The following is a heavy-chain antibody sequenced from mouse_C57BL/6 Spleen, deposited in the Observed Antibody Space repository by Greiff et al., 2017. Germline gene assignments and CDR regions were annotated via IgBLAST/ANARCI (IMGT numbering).Heavy chain of an antibody. CDR3: ARGKGGWDAMHY. V-gene: IGHV5-17*01. Sequence: DVMLVESGGGFVKPGGSLKLSCAASVFTFRDHGMHLVRQAPEKGLEWVAYISSGSSTIYYADTVKGRFTISRDNAKNTLFLQMTSLRSDDTAKYYCARGKGGWDAMHYWCQGTPATVSS. CDR2: ISSGSSTI. J-gene: IGHJ4*01. D-gene: IGHD1-1*02. CDR1: VFTFRDHG.